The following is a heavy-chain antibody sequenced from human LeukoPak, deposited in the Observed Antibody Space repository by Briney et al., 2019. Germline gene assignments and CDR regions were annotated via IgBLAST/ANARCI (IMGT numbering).Heavy chain of an antibody. CDR1: GFTFSSYA. Sequence: GGSLRLSCAASGFTFSSYARSWSGQPQGKGLKWVGRIKSKTDGGTTDCAAPVKGRFTISRDDSKSTLYLQMNSLKTEDTAVYYCTTYSGSHYSFDYWGQGTLVTVSS. J-gene: IGHJ4*02. D-gene: IGHD1-26*01. CDR3: TTYSGSHYSFDY. CDR2: IKSKTDGGTT. V-gene: IGHV3-15*01.